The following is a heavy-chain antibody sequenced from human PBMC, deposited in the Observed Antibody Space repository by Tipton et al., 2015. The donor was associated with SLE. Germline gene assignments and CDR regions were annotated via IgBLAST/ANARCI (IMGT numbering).Heavy chain of an antibody. CDR1: GGSISENF. V-gene: IGHV4-59*07. Sequence: TLSLTCTVSGGSISENFWTWIRQSPGGQLEWLGYTSFSGRSRNNPSLESRVAMSFQTPENHFSLRVSSVTTADTAIYYCARPYYSGSYGGFYSWGQGTLVTVSA. D-gene: IGHD1-26*01. CDR3: ARPYYSGSYGGFYS. CDR2: TSFSGRS. J-gene: IGHJ4*02.